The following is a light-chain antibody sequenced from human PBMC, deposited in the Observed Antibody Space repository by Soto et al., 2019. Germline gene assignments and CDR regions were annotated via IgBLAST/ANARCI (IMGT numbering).Light chain of an antibody. CDR1: SSNIGAGYD. CDR2: GNS. Sequence: QPVLTQPPSVSGAPGQRVTISCTGSSSNIGAGYDVHWYQQLPGTAPKLLIYGNSNRPSGVPDRFSGSKSGTSASLAITWLQALDEADYYYQSYDSSLSGYVFGTGTKLTVL. V-gene: IGLV1-40*01. CDR3: QSYDSSLSGYV. J-gene: IGLJ1*01.